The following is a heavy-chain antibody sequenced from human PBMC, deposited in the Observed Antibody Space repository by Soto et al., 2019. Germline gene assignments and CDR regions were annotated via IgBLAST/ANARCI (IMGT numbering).Heavy chain of an antibody. CDR1: GYTFNSYA. Sequence: QVQLVQSGGEVKKPGASVKVSCQASGYTFNSYAISWVRQAPGQGLEWMGWISPSTGDTDQAQNFQDRVIMTLDIYTNTAYLGMRSLRSDDAAVYSCVRCYCIVGSCYACWHFAFWGRGTLVTVSS. J-gene: IGHJ4*01. V-gene: IGHV1-18*01. CDR2: ISPSTGDT. CDR3: VRCYCIVGSCYACWHFAF. D-gene: IGHD2-15*01.